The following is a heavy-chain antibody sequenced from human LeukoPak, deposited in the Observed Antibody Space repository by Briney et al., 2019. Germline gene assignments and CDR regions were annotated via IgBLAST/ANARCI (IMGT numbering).Heavy chain of an antibody. J-gene: IGHJ4*02. D-gene: IGHD3-10*01. Sequence: PGGSLRLSCAASGFTFSTYAMNWVRQAPGKGLEWVSGISGSGGTTYYADSVKGRFTISRDNSKNTLYLQMNYLRAEDTALYYCTTDFGVREYWGQGTLVTVSS. CDR3: TTDFGVREY. CDR2: ISGSGGTT. CDR1: GFTFSTYA. V-gene: IGHV3-23*01.